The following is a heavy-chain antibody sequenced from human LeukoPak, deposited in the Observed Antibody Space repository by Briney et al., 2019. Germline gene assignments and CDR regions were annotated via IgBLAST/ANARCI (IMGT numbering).Heavy chain of an antibody. J-gene: IGHJ6*04. CDR3: ARGPPYDSSGYICHVDV. D-gene: IGHD3-22*01. Sequence: PGGSLRLSCAASGFTFSSYSMNWVRQAPGKGLEWVSSISSSSSYIYYADSVKGRFTISRDNAKNSLYLQMNSLRAEDTAVYYCARGPPYDSSGYICHVDVWGKGTTVTVSS. CDR2: ISSSSSYI. CDR1: GFTFSSYS. V-gene: IGHV3-21*01.